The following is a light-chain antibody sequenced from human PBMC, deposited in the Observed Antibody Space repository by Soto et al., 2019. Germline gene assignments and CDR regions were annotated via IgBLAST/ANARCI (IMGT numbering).Light chain of an antibody. CDR1: QSVLYSSNNKNY. CDR3: QQYYSTPYT. J-gene: IGKJ2*01. V-gene: IGKV4-1*01. Sequence: DIVMTQSPDSLAVSLGERATINCKSSQSVLYSSNNKNYLAWYLQKPGQPPKLLIYWASTRESGVHDRFSGSGSGTDFTLTISSLQAEDVAVYYCQQYYSTPYTFGQGTKLEIK. CDR2: WAS.